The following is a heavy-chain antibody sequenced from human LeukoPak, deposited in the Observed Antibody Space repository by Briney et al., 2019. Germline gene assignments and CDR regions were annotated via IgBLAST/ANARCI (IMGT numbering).Heavy chain of an antibody. D-gene: IGHD3-16*01. CDR1: GFTFSSYE. CDR3: AIGLGPHLRNTVQLGGYYYYGMDV. J-gene: IGHJ6*02. CDR2: ISSSGSTI. V-gene: IGHV3-48*03. Sequence: SGGSLRLSCAASGFTFSSYEMNWVRQAPGKGLEWVSYISSSGSTIYYADSVKGRFTISRDNAKNSLYLQMNSLSAEDTAVYYCAIGLGPHLRNTVQLGGYYYYGMDVWGQGTTVTVSS.